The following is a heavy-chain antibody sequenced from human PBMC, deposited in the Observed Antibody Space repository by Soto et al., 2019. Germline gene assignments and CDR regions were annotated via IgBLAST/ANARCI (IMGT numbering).Heavy chain of an antibody. Sequence: PSETMPLTSTVADGYIRSGDYYWSWINKPPGKGLEWIGYIYYSGSTYYNPSLKSRVTISVDTSKNQFSLKLSSVTAADTAVYYCARGGYCRQRSGYYVASPRVWGQGPLVTVSS. CDR3: ARGGYCRQRSGYYVASPRV. V-gene: IGHV4-30-4*08. J-gene: IGHJ4*02. D-gene: IGHD3-22*01. CDR1: DGYIRSGDYY. CDR2: IYYSGST.